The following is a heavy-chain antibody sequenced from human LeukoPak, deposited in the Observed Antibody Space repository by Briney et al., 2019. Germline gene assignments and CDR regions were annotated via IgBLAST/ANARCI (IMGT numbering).Heavy chain of an antibody. Sequence: PGGSLRLSCAASGFTFSSYAMSWVRQAPGKGLEWVSAISGSGGSTYYADSVKGRFTISRDSSKNTLYLQMNSLRAEDTAVYYCAKDGLIGSNSNFQHWGQGTLVTVSS. J-gene: IGHJ1*01. V-gene: IGHV3-23*01. CDR2: ISGSGGST. CDR3: AKDGLIGSNSNFQH. D-gene: IGHD4-23*01. CDR1: GFTFSSYA.